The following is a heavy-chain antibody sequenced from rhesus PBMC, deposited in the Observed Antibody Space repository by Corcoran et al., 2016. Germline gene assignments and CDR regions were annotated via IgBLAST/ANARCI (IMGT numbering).Heavy chain of an antibody. CDR1: GGSISGYYY. Sequence: QVQLQQWGEGLVKPSETLSLTCAVYGGSISGYYYWSWIRQPPGKGLEWIGYIYANSASTNYHPSLKNRVTISKDTSKNQFSLKRRSGTAADTAVYYCAREGIAAAGTGYYGLDSGGQGVVVTVSS. CDR3: AREGIAAAGTGYYGLDS. D-gene: IGHD6-25*01. V-gene: IGHV4-73*01. J-gene: IGHJ6*01. CDR2: IYANSAST.